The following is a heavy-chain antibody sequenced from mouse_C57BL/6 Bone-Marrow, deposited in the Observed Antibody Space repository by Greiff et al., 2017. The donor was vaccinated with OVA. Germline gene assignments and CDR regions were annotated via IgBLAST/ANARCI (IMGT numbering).Heavy chain of an antibody. CDR1: GYAFSSSW. Sequence: VQLQQSGPELVKPGASVKISCKASGYAFSSSWMNWVKQRPGKGLEWSGRIYPGDGDTNYNEKFKGKATLTADKSSSTAYMELRSLTSEDSAVYFCASQGTTVVARGFAYCGQGTLVTVSA. CDR3: ASQGTTVVARGFAY. J-gene: IGHJ3*01. V-gene: IGHV1-82*01. CDR2: IYPGDGDT. D-gene: IGHD1-1*01.